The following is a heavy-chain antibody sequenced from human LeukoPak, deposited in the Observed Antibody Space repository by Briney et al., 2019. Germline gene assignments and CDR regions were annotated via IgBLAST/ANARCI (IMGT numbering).Heavy chain of an antibody. V-gene: IGHV1-69*06. CDR2: IIPIFGTA. Sequence: SVKVSCKASGGTFSSYAISWVRQAPGQGLEWMGGIIPIFGTANYAQKFQGRVTMTEDTSTDTAYMELSSLRSEDTAVYYCATAYGSSGYYYGMDVWGQGTTVTVSS. CDR3: ATAYGSSGYYYGMDV. CDR1: GGTFSSYA. D-gene: IGHD6-19*01. J-gene: IGHJ6*02.